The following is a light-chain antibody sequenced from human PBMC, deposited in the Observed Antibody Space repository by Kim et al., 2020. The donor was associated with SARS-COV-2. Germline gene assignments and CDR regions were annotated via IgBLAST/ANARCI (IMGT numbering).Light chain of an antibody. V-gene: IGKV1-39*01. J-gene: IGKJ2*01. Sequence: SASVGDRVAITCRASQNISTYLYWYRQSPGQAPQVLIYAATNVQSGAPSRFSGSRSGTDFTLTINSVQPEDFAIYYCQQGYSMPYTFGLGTKLEI. CDR1: QNISTY. CDR3: QQGYSMPYT. CDR2: AAT.